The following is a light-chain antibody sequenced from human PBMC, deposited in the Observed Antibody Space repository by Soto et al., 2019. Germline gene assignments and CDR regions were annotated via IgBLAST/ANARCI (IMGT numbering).Light chain of an antibody. V-gene: IGLV2-8*01. CDR2: EVS. CDR3: TSYAGTYSFFYV. J-gene: IGLJ1*01. Sequence: SALTQPPSAYGSPGQSVTISNTGTSSDVGAYNYVSWYQQLPGKAPKLIIYEVSKRPSGVPDRFSGSKSGNTASLTVSGLQAGDEADYYCTSYAGTYSFFYVFGTGTKVTVL. CDR1: SSDVGAYNY.